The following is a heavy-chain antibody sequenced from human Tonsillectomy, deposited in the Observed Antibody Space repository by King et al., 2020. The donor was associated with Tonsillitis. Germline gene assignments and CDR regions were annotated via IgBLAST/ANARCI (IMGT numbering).Heavy chain of an antibody. V-gene: IGHV3-74*01. D-gene: IGHD1-26*01. CDR2: IISDGSST. J-gene: IGHJ4*02. Sequence: VQLVESGGGLVQPGGSLRLSCAVSGFTLSNYWMHWVRQAPGKGLVWVSRIISDGSSTRYADSVKGRFTISRDNAKNTLSLQMNSLRAEDTAVYYCERESSVGKWAPLDYWGQGTLVTVPS. CDR3: ERESSVGKWAPLDY. CDR1: GFTLSNYW.